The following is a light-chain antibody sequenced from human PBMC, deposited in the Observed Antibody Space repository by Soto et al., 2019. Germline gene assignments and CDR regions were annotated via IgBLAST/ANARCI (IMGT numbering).Light chain of an antibody. CDR3: QQYDSYSWT. Sequence: DVQMPQSPSTLSASVGDRVTITCRASQRISNWLAWYQQKPGKAPKLLIYDASSLESGAPSRFSVSGSGTEFTLTISSLQPDDFATYYCQQYDSYSWTFGQGTKVEVK. V-gene: IGKV1-5*01. J-gene: IGKJ1*01. CDR2: DAS. CDR1: QRISNW.